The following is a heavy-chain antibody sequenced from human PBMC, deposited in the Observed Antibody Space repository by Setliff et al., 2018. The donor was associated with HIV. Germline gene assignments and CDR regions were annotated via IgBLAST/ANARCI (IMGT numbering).Heavy chain of an antibody. D-gene: IGHD2-21*02. CDR2: ISSSGTTT. J-gene: IGHJ4*02. V-gene: IGHV3-11*04. CDR3: MRWGLPYAIDY. CDR1: GFIFSDYF. Sequence: PGGSLRLSCAGSDSGDSGFIFSDYFMTWVRQAPGRGLEWLCYISSSGTTTYYGDSVKGRFTISRDNAKNSLYLQLNSLRVEDTAMYYCMRWGLPYAIDYWGQGMLVTVSS.